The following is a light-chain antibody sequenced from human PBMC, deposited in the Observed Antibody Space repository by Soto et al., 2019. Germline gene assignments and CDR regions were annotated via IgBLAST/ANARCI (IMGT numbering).Light chain of an antibody. V-gene: IGLV1-51*01. CDR2: DNN. J-gene: IGLJ7*01. CDR1: SSNIGINY. Sequence: QSVLTQPPSVSAAPGQMVTFSCSGSSSNIGINYVSWYQQLPGTGPKLLIYDNNKRPSGIPDRFSGSKSGTSATLGITGLQTGDEADYYCGTWDSSLSGAVFGGGTQLTVL. CDR3: GTWDSSLSGAV.